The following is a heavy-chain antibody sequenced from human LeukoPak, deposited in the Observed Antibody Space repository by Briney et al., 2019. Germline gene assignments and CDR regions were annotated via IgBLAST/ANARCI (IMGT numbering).Heavy chain of an antibody. Sequence: PGGSLRLSCAASAFGLNAYNMNWVRQAPGKGLEWVSSISYTGTYIYYADSVKGRFTISRDNAQNSLYLQMNGLRDEDTAVYYCARQNLAWRMSDHWGQGTLVTVSS. V-gene: IGHV3-21*01. J-gene: IGHJ4*02. CDR2: ISYTGTYI. D-gene: IGHD3/OR15-3a*01. CDR1: AFGLNAYN. CDR3: ARQNLAWRMSDH.